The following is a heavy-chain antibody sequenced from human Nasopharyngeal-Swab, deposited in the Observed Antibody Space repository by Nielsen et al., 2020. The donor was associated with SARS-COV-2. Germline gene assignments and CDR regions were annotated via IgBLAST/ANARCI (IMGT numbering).Heavy chain of an antibody. V-gene: IGHV3-33*01. D-gene: IGHD4-11*01. CDR1: GFTFSSYG. Sequence: GESLKISCAASGFTFSSYGMHWVRQAPGKGLEWVAVIWYDGSNKYYADSVKGRFTISRDNSKNTLYLQMDSLRGDDTAVYYRTRDIGGQYGFWGQGNLVTVSS. CDR2: IWYDGSNK. CDR3: TRDIGGQYGF. J-gene: IGHJ4*02.